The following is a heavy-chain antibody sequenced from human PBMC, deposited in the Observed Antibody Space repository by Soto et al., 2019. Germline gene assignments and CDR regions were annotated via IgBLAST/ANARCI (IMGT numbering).Heavy chain of an antibody. Sequence: SETLSLTCAVYGGSFSGYYWSWIRQPPGKGLEWIGEINHSGSTNYNPSLKSRVTISVDTSKNQFSLKLSSVTAADTAVYYCVRTYYYGSGSYSFGYWGQGTLVTVSS. D-gene: IGHD3-10*01. CDR3: VRTYYYGSGSYSFGY. CDR2: INHSGST. J-gene: IGHJ4*02. V-gene: IGHV4-34*01. CDR1: GGSFSGYY.